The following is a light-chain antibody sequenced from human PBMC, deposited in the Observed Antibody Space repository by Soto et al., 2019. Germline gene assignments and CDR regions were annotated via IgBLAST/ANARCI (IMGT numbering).Light chain of an antibody. CDR3: AAWDDSLNGHVV. CDR2: NNN. J-gene: IGLJ2*01. Sequence: QLVLTQPPSASGTPGQRVTISCSGSSSNIGNNAVNWFQQIPGTAPKLLIYNNNQRPSGVPDRFSGSKSGTSASLAIRGLQSEDEGDYYCAAWDDSLNGHVVFGGGTKVTVL. CDR1: SSNIGNNA. V-gene: IGLV1-44*01.